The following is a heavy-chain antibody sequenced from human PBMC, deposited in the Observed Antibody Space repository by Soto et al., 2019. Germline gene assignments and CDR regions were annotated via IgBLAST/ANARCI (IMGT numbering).Heavy chain of an antibody. CDR2: IAPIINIP. Sequence: QVQLVQSGAEVKKPGSSVKVSCKASGGTFSTYTISWVRQAPGQGLEWMGRIAPIINIPDYSQKFQGRVTITADKSTTTAYMELSSLRSEDTAVYYCARAMCFGGSCDLEVWGQGTLVTVSS. J-gene: IGHJ4*02. CDR3: ARAMCFGGSCDLEV. V-gene: IGHV1-69*02. CDR1: GGTFSTYT. D-gene: IGHD2-15*01.